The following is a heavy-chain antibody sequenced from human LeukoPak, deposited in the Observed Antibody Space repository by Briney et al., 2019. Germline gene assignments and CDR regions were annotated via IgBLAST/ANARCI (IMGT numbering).Heavy chain of an antibody. CDR3: AKDGPSRIAAALDY. D-gene: IGHD6-13*01. J-gene: IGHJ4*02. Sequence: PGRSLRLSCAASGFTFDDYAMHWVRQAPGKGLEWVSGIGWNSGSIGYADSVKGRFTISRDNAKNSLYLQMNSLRAEDTALYYCAKDGPSRIAAALDYWGQGTLVTVSS. V-gene: IGHV3-9*01. CDR2: IGWNSGSI. CDR1: GFTFDDYA.